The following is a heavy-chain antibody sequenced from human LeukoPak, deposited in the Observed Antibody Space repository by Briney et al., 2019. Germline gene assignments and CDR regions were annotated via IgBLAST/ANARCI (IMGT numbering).Heavy chain of an antibody. D-gene: IGHD2-21*01. CDR1: GYSFTSYW. CDR2: IDPSDSYS. Sequence: PGESLRISCKGSGYSFTSYWITWVRQMPGKGLEWMGRIDPSDSYSNYSPSFQGHITLSADKSISTAYLQWSSLKASDTAMYYCARLFNGGVDYWGQGTLVTVSS. CDR3: ARLFNGGVDY. V-gene: IGHV5-10-1*01. J-gene: IGHJ4*02.